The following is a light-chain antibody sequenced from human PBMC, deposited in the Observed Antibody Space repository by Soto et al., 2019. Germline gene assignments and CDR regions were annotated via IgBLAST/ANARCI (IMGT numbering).Light chain of an antibody. CDR2: SSN. J-gene: IGLJ1*01. CDR3: AAWDDSLNGPYV. CDR1: SSNIGSNT. V-gene: IGLV1-44*01. Sequence: QAVVTQPPSASGTPGQRVTISCSGSSSNIGSNTVNWYQQLPGTAPKLLIYSSNQRPSGVPDRFSGSKSGTSASLAISGLQSEDEADYYCAAWDDSLNGPYVFGTGTKVTVL.